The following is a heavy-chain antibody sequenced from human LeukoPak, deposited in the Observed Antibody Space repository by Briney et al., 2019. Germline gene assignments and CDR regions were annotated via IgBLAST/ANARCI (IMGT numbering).Heavy chain of an antibody. V-gene: IGHV3-11*04. CDR1: GYTFSDFY. Sequence: GEPLKISCKASGYTFSDFYMSWIRQAPGKGLEWVSYISSSGSTTYYADSVKGRVTISRDNAKNSLYLQMNSLRAEDTAVYYCAKGHLVVRDAFDIWGQGTMVTVSS. CDR3: AKGHLVVRDAFDI. D-gene: IGHD3-10*01. CDR2: ISSSGSTT. J-gene: IGHJ3*02.